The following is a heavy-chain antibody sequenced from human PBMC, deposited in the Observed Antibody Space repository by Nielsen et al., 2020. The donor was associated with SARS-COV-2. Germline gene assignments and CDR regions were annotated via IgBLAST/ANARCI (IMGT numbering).Heavy chain of an antibody. Sequence: SETLSLTCTVSGGSISSSSYYWGWIRQPPGKGLEWIGSIYYSGSTYYNPSLKSRVTISVDTSKNQFSLKLSSVTAADTAVYYCARDYNSGSYYYYYYGMDVWGQGTTVTVSS. V-gene: IGHV4-39*07. CDR2: IYYSGST. CDR3: ARDYNSGSYYYYYYGMDV. D-gene: IGHD1-26*01. CDR1: GGSISSSSYY. J-gene: IGHJ6*02.